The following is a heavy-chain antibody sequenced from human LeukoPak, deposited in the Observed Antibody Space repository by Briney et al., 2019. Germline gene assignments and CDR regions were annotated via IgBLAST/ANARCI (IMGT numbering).Heavy chain of an antibody. CDR1: GGSISSGGYH. CDR2: IYYSGST. CDR3: ARGGDPDYYYYYGMDV. Sequence: SETLSLTCTVSGGSISSGGYHWSWIRQHPGKGLEWIGYIYYSGSTYYDPSLKSRVTISVDTSKNQFSLKLSSVTAADTAVYYCARGGDPDYYYYYGMDVWGQGTTVTVSS. J-gene: IGHJ6*02. V-gene: IGHV4-31*03. D-gene: IGHD2-21*02.